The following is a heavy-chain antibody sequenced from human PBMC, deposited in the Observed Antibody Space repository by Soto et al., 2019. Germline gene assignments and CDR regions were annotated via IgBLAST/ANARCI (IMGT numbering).Heavy chain of an antibody. CDR1: GFTFSSYA. Sequence: GSLKTSCAASGFTFSSYALHWVRQAPGEGLEWVAVISNDRGNKYYADSVKGRFTISRDNSKNTLYLQMNSLRAEDTAVYYCAKVHPVGSYYYYGMDVWGQGTTVTVSS. CDR3: AKVHPVGSYYYYGMDV. V-gene: IGHV3-30-3*01. D-gene: IGHD1-26*01. J-gene: IGHJ6*02. CDR2: ISNDRGNK.